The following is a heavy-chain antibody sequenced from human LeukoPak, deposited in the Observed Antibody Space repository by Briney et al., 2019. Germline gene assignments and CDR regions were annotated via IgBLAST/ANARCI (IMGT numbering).Heavy chain of an antibody. J-gene: IGHJ3*02. D-gene: IGHD3-22*01. CDR1: GYTFTSYY. CDR2: INPSGGST. V-gene: IGHV1-46*01. CDR3: ARGIVRNTYYYDSSGQRHAFDI. Sequence: ASVKVSCKASGYTFTSYYMHWVRQAPGQGLEWMGIINPSGGSTSYAQKFQGRVTMTRDTSTSTVYMELSSLRSEDTAVYYCARGIVRNTYYYDSSGQRHAFDIWGQGTMVTVSS.